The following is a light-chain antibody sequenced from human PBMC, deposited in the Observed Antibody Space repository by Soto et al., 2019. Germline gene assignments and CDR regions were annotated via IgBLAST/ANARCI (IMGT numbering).Light chain of an antibody. J-gene: IGLJ2*01. Sequence: SYELTQPPSVSVAPGKTARITCGGNNIGSKSVDWYQQKPGQAPVLVIYYDRHRPSGIPERFAGSNSGNTATLTISRVEAVDEADYYCQVWDSSSDHVVFGGGTMLTVL. V-gene: IGLV3-21*04. CDR2: YDR. CDR3: QVWDSSSDHVV. CDR1: NIGSKS.